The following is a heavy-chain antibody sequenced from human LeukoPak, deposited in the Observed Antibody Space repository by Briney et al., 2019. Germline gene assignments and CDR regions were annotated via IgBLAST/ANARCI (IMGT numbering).Heavy chain of an antibody. Sequence: SGTLSLTCAVSGGPLSSFYWSWIRQPPGKGLEWFGYVYSSGTTNYNPSLKSRVTISIDTSKSQFSLKLSSVTAADTAVYYCVASGSGERGAFHIWGQGTVVTVSS. CDR1: GGPLSSFY. V-gene: IGHV4-59*01. D-gene: IGHD3-10*01. CDR3: VASGSGERGAFHI. CDR2: VYSSGTT. J-gene: IGHJ3*02.